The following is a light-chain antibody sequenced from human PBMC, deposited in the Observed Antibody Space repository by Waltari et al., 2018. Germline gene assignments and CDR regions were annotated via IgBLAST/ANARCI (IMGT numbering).Light chain of an antibody. CDR3: MQSIQLPPCT. Sequence: DIVLTQTPLSLSVTPGQPASISCKSSQSLLHSDGKTFLFWYLPKPGQPPQLLLYEVSNRFSGVPDRFSGSGSGTDFALKSSRVEADDVGVYYCMQSIQLPPCTFGQGTRLEI. CDR1: QSLLHSDGKTF. J-gene: IGKJ2*02. V-gene: IGKV2D-29*01. CDR2: EVS.